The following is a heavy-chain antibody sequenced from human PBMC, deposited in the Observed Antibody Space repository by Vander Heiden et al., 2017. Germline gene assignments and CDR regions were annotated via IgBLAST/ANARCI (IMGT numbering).Heavy chain of an antibody. D-gene: IGHD5-12*01. CDR3: ARTEATGNYDYVYYFDY. CDR1: GGSISSGGYY. J-gene: IGHJ4*02. CDR2: IYYSGST. Sequence: QVQLQESGPGLVKPSQTLSLTCTVSGGSISSGGYYWSWIRQHPGKGLEWIGYIYYSGSTYYNPSLKRRVTISVDTSKNQFSLKMSSVTAADTAVYYCARTEATGNYDYVYYFDYWGQGTMVTVYS. V-gene: IGHV4-31*03.